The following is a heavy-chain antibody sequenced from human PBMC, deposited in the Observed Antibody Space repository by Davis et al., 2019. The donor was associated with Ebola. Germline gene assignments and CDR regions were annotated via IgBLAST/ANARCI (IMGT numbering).Heavy chain of an antibody. D-gene: IGHD2-15*01. V-gene: IGHV1-18*01. CDR1: GYTFTSYG. CDR3: ARDRIVVVVAATPDY. J-gene: IGHJ4*02. CDR2: ISAYNGNT. Sequence: AASVKVSCKASGYTFTSYGISWVRQAPGQGLEWMGWISAYNGNTNYAQKLQGRVTVTTDTSTSTAYMELRSLRSDDTAVYYCARDRIVVVVAATPDYWGQGTLVTVSS.